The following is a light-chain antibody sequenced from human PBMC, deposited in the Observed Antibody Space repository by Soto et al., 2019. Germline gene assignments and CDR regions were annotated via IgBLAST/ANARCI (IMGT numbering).Light chain of an antibody. CDR2: LGS. CDR3: AQGLAVPFT. Sequence: EIVLTQSPLSLPVTPGEPASISCRSSRSILGSSGYSYLNWYLQKPGQSPQLLIYLGSSRASGVPDRFSGSGSGTDFTLTISRVEAGDVGVYFCAQGLAVPFTFGGGTKVEI. J-gene: IGKJ4*01. V-gene: IGKV2-28*01. CDR1: RSILGSSGYSY.